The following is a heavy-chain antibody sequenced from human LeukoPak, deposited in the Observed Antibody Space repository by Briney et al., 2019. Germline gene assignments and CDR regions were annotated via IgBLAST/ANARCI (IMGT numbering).Heavy chain of an antibody. CDR2: ISGSGGNT. Sequence: PGGSLRLSCAASGFTFSSYAMSWVRQASGKGLEWVSTISGSGGNTYYADSVKGRFTISRDNSKNTLYLQMNSLRAEDTAVYCCASTGGHSSGYYYPGYWGQGTLVTVSS. V-gene: IGHV3-23*01. CDR3: ASTGGHSSGYYYPGY. J-gene: IGHJ4*02. D-gene: IGHD3-22*01. CDR1: GFTFSSYA.